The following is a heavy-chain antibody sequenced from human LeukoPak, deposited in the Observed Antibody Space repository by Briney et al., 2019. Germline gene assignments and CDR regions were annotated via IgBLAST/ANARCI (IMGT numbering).Heavy chain of an antibody. CDR1: GFTFKSYR. Sequence: GEPLTLSCATSGFTFKSYRMTRVPQAPGKGLEWVSSISSNSSYIYYADSVKGRFTISRDNAKNSLSLQMHTLSADATAVYYCARGGGETAGDYWGQGTLVTVSS. V-gene: IGHV3-21*01. J-gene: IGHJ4*02. CDR2: ISSNSSYI. D-gene: IGHD2-15*01. CDR3: ARGGGETAGDY.